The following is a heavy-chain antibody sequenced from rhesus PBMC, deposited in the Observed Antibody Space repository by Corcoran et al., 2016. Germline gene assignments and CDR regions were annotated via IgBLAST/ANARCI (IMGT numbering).Heavy chain of an antibody. CDR1: GGSISDSYR. V-gene: IGHV4S10*01. D-gene: IGHD6-13*01. Sequence: QVQLQESGPGVVKSSETLSLTCAVSGGSISDSYRWSWIRQPPGKGLVWIGYIYGSNTSTNYNPSPKSRVTIEKATSQNQFSLKLSFVTAADTAVFYCARDGDSSWSVFDYWGQGVLVTVSS. J-gene: IGHJ4*01. CDR3: ARDGDSSWSVFDY. CDR2: IYGSNTST.